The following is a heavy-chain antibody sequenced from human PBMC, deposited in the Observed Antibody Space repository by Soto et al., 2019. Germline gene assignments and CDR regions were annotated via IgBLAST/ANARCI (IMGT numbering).Heavy chain of an antibody. CDR3: ARDHDSSGYSPTKFDY. CDR2: ISYDGSNK. D-gene: IGHD3-22*01. J-gene: IGHJ4*02. Sequence: GGSLRLSCAASGFTFSSYAMHWVRQAPGKGLEWVAVISYDGSNKYYADSVKGRFTISRDNSKNTLYLQMNSLRAEDTAVYYCARDHDSSGYSPTKFDYWGQGTLVTVSS. CDR1: GFTFSSYA. V-gene: IGHV3-30-3*01.